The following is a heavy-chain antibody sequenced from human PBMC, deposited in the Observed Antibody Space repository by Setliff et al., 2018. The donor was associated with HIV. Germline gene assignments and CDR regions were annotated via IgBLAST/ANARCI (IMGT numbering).Heavy chain of an antibody. J-gene: IGHJ3*02. D-gene: IGHD3-22*01. CDR1: GGYISSSNW. V-gene: IGHV4-4*02. CDR2: IYHSGST. Sequence: PSETLSLTCAVSGGYISSSNWWSWVRQPPGKGLEWIGEIYHSGSTKYNPSLKSRVTISVDKSKNQFSLKLSSVTAADTAVYYCARSITMIIVAPGVFDIWGQGTMVTVSS. CDR3: ARSITMIIVAPGVFDI.